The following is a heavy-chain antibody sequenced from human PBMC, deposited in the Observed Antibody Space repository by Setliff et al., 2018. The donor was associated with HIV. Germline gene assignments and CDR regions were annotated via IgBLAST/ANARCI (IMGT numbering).Heavy chain of an antibody. CDR2: VYYSGRT. D-gene: IGHD4-17*01. V-gene: IGHV4-39*07. CDR3: ARYDYGDFDY. Sequence: SETLSLTCSVSGGSISSGGYYWSWIRQPPGKGLEWSGRVYYSGRTYYNPSLKSRVTISVDTSKNQFSLKLSSVTAADPSVYYCARYDYGDFDYWGQGTPVTVSS. CDR1: GGSISSGGYY. J-gene: IGHJ4*02.